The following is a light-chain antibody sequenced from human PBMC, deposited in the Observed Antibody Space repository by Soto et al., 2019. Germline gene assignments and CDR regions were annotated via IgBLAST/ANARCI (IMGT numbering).Light chain of an antibody. CDR2: EVS. Sequence: QSALTQPASVSGSPGQSITISCTGTSSDIGNYNYVSWYQQHPGKAPKLMISEVSNRPSGVSNRFSGSKSGNTASLTISGLQPEDEADYYCSSYTSTSSYVFGGGTKGTVL. V-gene: IGLV2-14*01. CDR3: SSYTSTSSYV. CDR1: SSDIGNYNY. J-gene: IGLJ1*01.